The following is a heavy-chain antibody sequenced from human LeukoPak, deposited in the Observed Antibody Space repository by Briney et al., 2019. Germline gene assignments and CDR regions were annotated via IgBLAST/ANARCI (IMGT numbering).Heavy chain of an antibody. D-gene: IGHD3-10*01. CDR1: GGSFSGYY. Sequence: SETLSLTCAVYGGSFSGYYWSWIRQPPGKGLEWSGEINHSGSTNYNPSLKSRVTISVDTSKNQFSLKLSSVTAADTAVYYCARDYGSGSYRSLGYWGQGTLVTVSS. V-gene: IGHV4-34*01. J-gene: IGHJ4*02. CDR2: INHSGST. CDR3: ARDYGSGSYRSLGY.